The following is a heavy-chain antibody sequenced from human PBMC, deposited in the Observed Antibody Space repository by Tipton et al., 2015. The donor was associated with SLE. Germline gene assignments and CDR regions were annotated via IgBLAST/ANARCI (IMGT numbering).Heavy chain of an antibody. CDR2: ISYDGSNK. CDR1: GFTFDDYA. CDR3: ARGLVVYDIEVGALDI. J-gene: IGHJ3*02. V-gene: IGHV3-30*04. Sequence: RSLRLSCAASGFTFDDYAMHWVRQAPGKGLEWVAVISYDGSNKYYADSVKGRFTISRDNSRNTLYLQMNSLRDEDTAVYYCARGLVVYDIEVGALDIWGQGTMVTVSS. D-gene: IGHD2-8*02.